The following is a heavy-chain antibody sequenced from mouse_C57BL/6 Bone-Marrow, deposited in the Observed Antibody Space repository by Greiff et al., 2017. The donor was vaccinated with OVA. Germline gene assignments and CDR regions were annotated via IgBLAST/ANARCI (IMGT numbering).Heavy chain of an antibody. V-gene: IGHV1-82*01. Sequence: VQLQQSGPELVKPGASVKISCKASGYAFSSSWMNWVKQRPGKGLEWIGRIYPGDGDTNYNGKFKGKATLTADTYSSKAYMQLSSLTSEDSAVYFCERSSTAQATGFDYWGQGTTLTVSS. CDR3: ERSSTAQATGFDY. J-gene: IGHJ2*01. CDR1: GYAFSSSW. CDR2: IYPGDGDT. D-gene: IGHD3-2*02.